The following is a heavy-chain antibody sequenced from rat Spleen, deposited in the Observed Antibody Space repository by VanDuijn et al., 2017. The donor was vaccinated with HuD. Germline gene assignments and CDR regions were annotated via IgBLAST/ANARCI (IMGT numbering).Heavy chain of an antibody. Sequence: EVQLVESDGDLEQPGRSVKLPCAAPGFTLSDHFMTWNRQAPGKGLAWVASISNAGDTYYPDSVKGRFTIFRDNAKNTLYLQMDSLRSEDTATYYCAKEGDGGYSSYPNWFAYWGQGTLVTVSS. CDR2: ISNAGDT. D-gene: IGHD1-8*01. V-gene: IGHV5-25*01. CDR3: AKEGDGGYSSYPNWFAY. CDR1: GFTLSDHF. J-gene: IGHJ3*01.